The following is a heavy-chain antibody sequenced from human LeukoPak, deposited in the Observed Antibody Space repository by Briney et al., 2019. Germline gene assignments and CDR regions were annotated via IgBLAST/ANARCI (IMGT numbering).Heavy chain of an antibody. CDR3: ASHKKSNWFDP. V-gene: IGHV5-51*01. Sequence: GESLMISCKGSGYSFASYWIGWVRQMPGKGLEWMGIIYPGDSDTRYSPSFQGQVTISADKSISTAYLQWSSLKASDTAMYYCASHKKSNWFDPWGQGTLVTVSS. CDR2: IYPGDSDT. J-gene: IGHJ5*02. CDR1: GYSFASYW.